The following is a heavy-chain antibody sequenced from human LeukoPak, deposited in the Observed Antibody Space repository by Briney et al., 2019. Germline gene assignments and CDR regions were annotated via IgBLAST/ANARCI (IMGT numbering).Heavy chain of an antibody. D-gene: IGHD2-2*01. CDR1: GFTFSSYW. Sequence: GGSLRLSCAASGFTFSSYWMSWVRQAPGKGLEWVANIKQDGSEKYYVDSVKGRFTISRDDAKNSLYLQMNSLRAEDTAVYYCARLSTSGYCSSTSCYEKFFDYWGQGTLVTVSS. V-gene: IGHV3-7*03. CDR2: IKQDGSEK. J-gene: IGHJ4*02. CDR3: ARLSTSGYCSSTSCYEKFFDY.